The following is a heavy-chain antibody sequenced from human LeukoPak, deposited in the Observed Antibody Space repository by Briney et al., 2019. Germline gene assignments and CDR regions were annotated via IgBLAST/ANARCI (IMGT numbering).Heavy chain of an antibody. V-gene: IGHV3-30*02. CDR2: IRYGGSNK. D-gene: IGHD3-22*01. CDR1: GFTFSSYG. J-gene: IGHJ4*02. CDR3: ARTYYYDSSGPLGR. Sequence: GGSLRLSCAASGFTFSSYGMHWVRQAPGKGLEWVAFIRYGGSNKYYADSVKGRFTISRDNAKNSLYLQMNSLRAEDTAVYYCARTYYYDSSGPLGRWGQGTLVTVSS.